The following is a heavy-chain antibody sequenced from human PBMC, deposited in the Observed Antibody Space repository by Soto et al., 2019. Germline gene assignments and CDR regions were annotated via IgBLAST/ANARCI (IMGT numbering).Heavy chain of an antibody. D-gene: IGHD3-22*01. Sequence: SVKVSCKASGGTFSSYAISWVRQAPGQGLEWMGGIIPIFGTANYAQKFQGRVTITADESTSTTYMELSSLRSEDTAVYYCARASTNYYDSSGYYSYWGQGTLVTVSS. CDR2: IIPIFGTA. CDR3: ARASTNYYDSSGYYSY. CDR1: GGTFSSYA. V-gene: IGHV1-69*13. J-gene: IGHJ4*02.